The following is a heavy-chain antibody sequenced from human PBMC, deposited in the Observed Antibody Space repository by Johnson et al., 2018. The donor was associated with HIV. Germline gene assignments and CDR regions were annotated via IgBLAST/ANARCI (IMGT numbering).Heavy chain of an antibody. CDR1: GFTFSSYA. D-gene: IGHD2-15*01. CDR3: ARDAARKTRGAFDI. J-gene: IGHJ3*02. Sequence: QVQLVESGGGVVQPGSSLRLSCAASGFTFSSYAMHWVRQAPGKGLEWVAVISYDGSNKYYADSVKGRFTISRDNSKNTLYLQMNSLRAEDTAVYYCARDAARKTRGAFDIWGQGTMVTVSS. V-gene: IGHV3-30-3*01. CDR2: ISYDGSNK.